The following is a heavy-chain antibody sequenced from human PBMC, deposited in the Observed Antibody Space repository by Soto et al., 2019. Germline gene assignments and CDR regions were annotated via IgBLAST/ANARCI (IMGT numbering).Heavy chain of an antibody. CDR1: GFTFSSYA. CDR3: AKDPPFVRASSGSKGMDV. V-gene: IGHV3-23*01. Sequence: EVQLLESGGGLVQPGGSLRLSCAASGFTFSSYAMSWVRQAPGKGLEWVSAISGSGGSTYYADSGKGRFTISRDNYKNTRYRQMNSLRAEDTAVYYCAKDPPFVRASSGSKGMDVCGQGTTVPVFS. D-gene: IGHD3-10*01. CDR2: ISGSGGST. J-gene: IGHJ6*02.